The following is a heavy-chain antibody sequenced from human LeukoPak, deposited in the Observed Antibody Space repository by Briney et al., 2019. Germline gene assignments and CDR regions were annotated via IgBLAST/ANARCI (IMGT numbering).Heavy chain of an antibody. J-gene: IGHJ4*02. CDR3: ARDGYYDSSGYTLGY. Sequence: GGSLRLSCAASGFTFSSYSMNWVRQAPGKGLEWASYSSSSSSTIYYADSVKGRFTISRDNAKNSLYLQMNSLRDEDTAVYYCARDGYYDSSGYTLGYWGQGTLVTVSS. V-gene: IGHV3-48*02. CDR2: SSSSSSTI. CDR1: GFTFSSYS. D-gene: IGHD3-22*01.